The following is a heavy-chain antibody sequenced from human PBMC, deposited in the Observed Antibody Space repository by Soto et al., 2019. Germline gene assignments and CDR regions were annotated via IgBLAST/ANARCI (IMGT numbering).Heavy chain of an antibody. Sequence: GSLRLSCAASGFSFSDYEMNWVRQTPGKGLEWLSYISSSGGTIKYADSVKGRFTISRDNAKNSLYLQMHSLRADDTAVYYCARDAFEIYYKFGLDVWGQGTPVTVSS. CDR1: GFSFSDYE. V-gene: IGHV3-48*03. CDR2: ISSSGGTI. CDR3: ARDAFEIYYKFGLDV. J-gene: IGHJ6*02. D-gene: IGHD3-10*01.